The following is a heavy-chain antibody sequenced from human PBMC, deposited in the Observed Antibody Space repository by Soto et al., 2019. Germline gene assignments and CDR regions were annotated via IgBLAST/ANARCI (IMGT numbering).Heavy chain of an antibody. V-gene: IGHV1-46*01. CDR2: INPSGGST. CDR3: ARSLYSSSSLGLGYFDY. Sequence: ASVKVSCKASGYTFTSYYMHWVRQAPGQGLEWMGIINPSGGSTSYAQKFQGRVTMTRDTSTSTVYMELSSLRSEDTAVYYCARSLYSSSSLGLGYFDYWGQGTLVTVSS. D-gene: IGHD6-6*01. J-gene: IGHJ4*02. CDR1: GYTFTSYY.